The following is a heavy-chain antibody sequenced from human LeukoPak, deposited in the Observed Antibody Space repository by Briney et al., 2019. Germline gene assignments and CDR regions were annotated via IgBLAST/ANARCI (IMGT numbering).Heavy chain of an antibody. Sequence: GESLKISCKGSGYSFTSYWIGWVRQIPGKGLELMGIIYPGDSDTRYSPSFQGQVTISADKSISTAYLQWSSLKASDTAMYYCASLYYYDSSGYYPFEYWGQGTLVTVSS. D-gene: IGHD3-22*01. CDR1: GYSFTSYW. CDR2: IYPGDSDT. V-gene: IGHV5-51*01. J-gene: IGHJ4*02. CDR3: ASLYYYDSSGYYPFEY.